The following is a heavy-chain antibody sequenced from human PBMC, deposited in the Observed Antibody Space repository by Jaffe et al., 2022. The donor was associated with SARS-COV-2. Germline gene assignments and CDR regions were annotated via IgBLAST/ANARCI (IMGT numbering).Heavy chain of an antibody. CDR3: ARHGGVNFDWLLDYYYYYMDV. Sequence: QLQLQESGPGLVKPSETLSLTCTVSGGSISSSSYYWGWIRQPPGKGLEWIGSIYYSGSTYYNPSLKSRVTISVDTSKNQFSLKLSSVTAADTAVYYCARHGGVNFDWLLDYYYYYMDVWGKGTTVTVSS. J-gene: IGHJ6*03. D-gene: IGHD3-9*01. V-gene: IGHV4-39*01. CDR1: GGSISSSSYY. CDR2: IYYSGST.